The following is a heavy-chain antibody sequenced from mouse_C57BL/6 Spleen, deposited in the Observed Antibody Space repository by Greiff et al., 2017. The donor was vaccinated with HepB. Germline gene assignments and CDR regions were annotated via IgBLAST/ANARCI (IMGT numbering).Heavy chain of an antibody. J-gene: IGHJ3*01. CDR3: ARGGSGYLAWFAY. Sequence: QVQLQQPGAELVMPGASVKLSCKASGYTFTSYWMHWVKQRPGQGLEWIGEIDPSDSYTNYNQKFKGKSTLTVDKSSSTAYMQLSSLTSEDSAVYYCARGGSGYLAWFAYWGQGTLVTVSA. CDR2: IDPSDSYT. V-gene: IGHV1-69*01. D-gene: IGHD3-2*02. CDR1: GYTFTSYW.